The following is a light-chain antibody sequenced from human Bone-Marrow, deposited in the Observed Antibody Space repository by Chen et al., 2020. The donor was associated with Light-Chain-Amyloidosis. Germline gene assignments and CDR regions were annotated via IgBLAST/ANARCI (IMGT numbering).Light chain of an antibody. V-gene: IGKV3-11*01. Sequence: DIVLTQSPATLPLSPGERATLSCRASQSVSSYLAWYQQKPGQAPRLLIYDASNRATGIPARFSGSGSGTDFTLTISSLEPEDFAVYYCQQYGSSPPYSFGQGTKLEIK. CDR2: DAS. CDR1: QSVSSY. J-gene: IGKJ2*01. CDR3: QQYGSSPPYS.